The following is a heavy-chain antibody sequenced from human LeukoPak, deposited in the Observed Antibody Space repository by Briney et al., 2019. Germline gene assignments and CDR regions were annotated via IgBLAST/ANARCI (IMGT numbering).Heavy chain of an antibody. CDR2: IYYSGST. D-gene: IGHD6-19*01. V-gene: IGHV4-39*07. CDR3: ARGTGIAVAADYFDY. Sequence: SETLSLTCTVSGGSISSSSYYWGWIRQPPGKGLEWIGSIYYSGSTYYNPSLKSRVTISVDTSKNQFSLKLSSVTAADTAVYYCARGTGIAVAADYFDYWGQGTLVTVSS. CDR1: GGSISSSSYY. J-gene: IGHJ4*02.